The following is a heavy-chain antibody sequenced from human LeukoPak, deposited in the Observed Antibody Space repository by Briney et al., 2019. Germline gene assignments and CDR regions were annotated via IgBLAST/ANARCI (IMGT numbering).Heavy chain of an antibody. D-gene: IGHD3-3*01. CDR3: ARQSITIFGVVYNYYYMDV. Sequence: SVKVSCKASGCTFSSYAISWVRQAPGQGLEWMGGIIPICGTANYAQKFQGRVTITADESTSTAYMELSSLRSEDTAVYYCARQSITIFGVVYNYYYMDVWGKGTTVTVSS. CDR2: IIPICGTA. V-gene: IGHV1-69*13. J-gene: IGHJ6*03. CDR1: GCTFSSYA.